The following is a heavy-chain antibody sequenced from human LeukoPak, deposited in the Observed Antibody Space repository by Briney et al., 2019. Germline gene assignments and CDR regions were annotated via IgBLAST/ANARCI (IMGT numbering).Heavy chain of an antibody. CDR2: ISAYNGNT. Sequence: GASVKVSCKASGYTFTSYGISWVRQAPGQGLEWMGWISAYNGNTNYAQKLQGRVTMTTDTSTSTAYMELRSLRSDDTAVYYCARDREIRWSQQYAFDIWGQGTMVTVSS. CDR1: GYTFTSYG. CDR3: ARDREIRWSQQYAFDI. D-gene: IGHD4-23*01. J-gene: IGHJ3*02. V-gene: IGHV1-18*01.